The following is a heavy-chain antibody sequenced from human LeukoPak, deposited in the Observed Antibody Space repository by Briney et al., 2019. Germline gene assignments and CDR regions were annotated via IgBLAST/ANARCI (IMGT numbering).Heavy chain of an antibody. CDR3: AKASAMIVVVSKHFDY. J-gene: IGHJ4*02. D-gene: IGHD3-22*01. V-gene: IGHV3-30*18. Sequence: GGSLRLSCAASKFTFSSYGMHWVRQAPGKGLEWVAVISYDGSNKYYADSVKGRFTISRDNSKNTLYLQMNSLRAEDTAVYYCAKASAMIVVVSKHFDYWGQGTLVTVSS. CDR1: KFTFSSYG. CDR2: ISYDGSNK.